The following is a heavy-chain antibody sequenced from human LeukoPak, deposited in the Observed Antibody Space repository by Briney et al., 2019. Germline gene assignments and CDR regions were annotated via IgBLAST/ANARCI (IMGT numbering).Heavy chain of an antibody. CDR2: ILSSGST. J-gene: IGHJ3*02. CDR3: ARTNQISETAFDI. V-gene: IGHV4-59*01. Sequence: SQTLSLTCTVSGGSISSYYWSWIRQPPGKGVEWIGYILSSGSTNYNPSVKSRLTISVDTSRNQFSLKLSSVTAADTAVYYCARTNQISETAFDIWGQGTMVIVSS. CDR1: GGSISSYY. D-gene: IGHD1-14*01.